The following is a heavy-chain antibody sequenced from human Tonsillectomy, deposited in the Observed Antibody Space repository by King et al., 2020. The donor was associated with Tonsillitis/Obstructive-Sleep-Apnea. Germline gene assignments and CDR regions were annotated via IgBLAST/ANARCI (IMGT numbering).Heavy chain of an antibody. CDR2: ISWNSGGI. Sequence: QLVPSGGGLVQPGRSLRLSCAASGFTFDDYAMHWVRQAPGKGLEWVSGISWNSGGIDYADSVKGRFTISRDNAKNSLYLQMSSLRVADTALYYCAKDIIAVAGSDAFDLWGQGTMVTVSS. CDR3: AKDIIAVAGSDAFDL. V-gene: IGHV3-9*01. J-gene: IGHJ3*01. CDR1: GFTFDDYA. D-gene: IGHD6-19*01.